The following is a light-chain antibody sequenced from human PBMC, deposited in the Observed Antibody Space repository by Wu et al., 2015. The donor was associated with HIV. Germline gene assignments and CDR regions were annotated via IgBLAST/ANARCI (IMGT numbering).Light chain of an antibody. Sequence: EVVLTQPPGTLSLSPGDRATVSCRASQVVYNKYLAWYQQKLGQAPRLLIFGASTRATGIPDRFSGSGSGTNFTLTITSLEPEDFTVYYCQQYSTSLFGFGPGTRVDF. CDR3: QQYSTSLFG. CDR2: GAS. V-gene: IGKV3-20*01. J-gene: IGKJ3*01. CDR1: QVVYNKY.